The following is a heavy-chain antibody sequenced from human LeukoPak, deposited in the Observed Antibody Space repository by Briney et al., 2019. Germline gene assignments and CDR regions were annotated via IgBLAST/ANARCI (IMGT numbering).Heavy chain of an antibody. J-gene: IGHJ4*02. CDR1: GGSVSSSTYY. V-gene: IGHV4-39*07. CDR2: IYYSGST. Sequence: SETLSLTCSVSGGSVSSSTYYWGWVRQPPGKGLEWIGSIYYSGSTYYSPSLKSRVTISVDTSNNLFSLKLRSVTAADTAVYYCASEASGSFSRFDYWGQGTLVTVSS. D-gene: IGHD1-26*01. CDR3: ASEASGSFSRFDY.